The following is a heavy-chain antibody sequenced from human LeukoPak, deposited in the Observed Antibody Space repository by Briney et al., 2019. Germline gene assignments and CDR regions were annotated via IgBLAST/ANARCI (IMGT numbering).Heavy chain of an antibody. D-gene: IGHD6-13*01. CDR3: AKDSRWPNDAFDL. J-gene: IGHJ3*01. Sequence: QPGGSLRLSCAASGLTLANYPMSWVRQAPGKGLEWLAALNSVGGNEAYYADSVRGRFTISRDASKNTLYLQVNYLRAEDTALYYCAKDSRWPNDAFDLWGQGTLVTVSS. CDR1: GLTLANYP. V-gene: IGHV3-23*01. CDR2: LNSVGGNEA.